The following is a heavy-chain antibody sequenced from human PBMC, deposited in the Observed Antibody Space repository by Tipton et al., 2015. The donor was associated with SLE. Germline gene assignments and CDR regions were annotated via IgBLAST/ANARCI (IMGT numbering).Heavy chain of an antibody. Sequence: LRLSYTVSGGSINNYYWSWIRQPPGKGLEWIGYIYSSGSTNYNPSLKSRVTISVDTSENQFSLKLSSVSAADTAVYYCARDKYCTGGSCFDWYFDVWGRGTLVTVSS. V-gene: IGHV4-4*08. D-gene: IGHD2-15*01. CDR2: IYSSGST. J-gene: IGHJ2*01. CDR1: GGSINNYY. CDR3: ARDKYCTGGSCFDWYFDV.